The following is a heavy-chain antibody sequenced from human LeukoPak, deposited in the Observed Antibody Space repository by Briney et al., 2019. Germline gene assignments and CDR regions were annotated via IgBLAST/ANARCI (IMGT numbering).Heavy chain of an antibody. Sequence: GASVKVSCKASGYTFTSYDINWVRQATGQGLEWMGWMNPNSGNTGYVQKFQGRVTMTRNTSISTAYMELSSLRSEDTAVYYCARDGGAPLLNNWFDPWGQGTLVTVSS. V-gene: IGHV1-8*01. D-gene: IGHD3-16*01. J-gene: IGHJ5*02. CDR3: ARDGGAPLLNNWFDP. CDR1: GYTFTSYD. CDR2: MNPNSGNT.